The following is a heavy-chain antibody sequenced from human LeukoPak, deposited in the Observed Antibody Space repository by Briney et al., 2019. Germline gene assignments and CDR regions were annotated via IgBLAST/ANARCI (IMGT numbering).Heavy chain of an antibody. J-gene: IGHJ5*02. Sequence: PGRSLRLSCAASGFTFSSYGMHWVRQAPGKGLEWVAVSAFNGSNNDYVTSYANSVKGRFTISRDNSKNTLFLQINTLRGEDTAVYYCARDPLYQRYCSSTSCYDWFDPWGQGTLVTVSS. CDR2: SAFNGSNNDYVT. CDR3: ARDPLYQRYCSSTSCYDWFDP. CDR1: GFTFSSYG. V-gene: IGHV3-30*03. D-gene: IGHD2-2*01.